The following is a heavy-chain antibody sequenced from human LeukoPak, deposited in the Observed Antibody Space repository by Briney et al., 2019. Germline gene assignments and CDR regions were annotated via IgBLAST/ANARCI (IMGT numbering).Heavy chain of an antibody. CDR3: AREFSYRYCSTTSCYGFDY. J-gene: IGHJ4*02. CDR2: ISSSSSYI. CDR1: GFTFSSYA. Sequence: PGGSLRLSCAASGFTFSSYAMSWVRQAPGRGLEWVASISSSSSYIYFADSLKGRFTISRDNANNSLYLHMNSLRAEDTAVYYCAREFSYRYCSTTSCYGFDYWGQGTLVTVSS. V-gene: IGHV3-21*06. D-gene: IGHD2-2*01.